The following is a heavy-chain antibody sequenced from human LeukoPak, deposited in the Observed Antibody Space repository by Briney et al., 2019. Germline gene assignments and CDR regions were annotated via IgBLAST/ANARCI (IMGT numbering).Heavy chain of an antibody. Sequence: AAVTLSCSSAAYTFTTYYMHWVRHPPGQGHEWMGIIDPSGGSTSKSHEYQGRGTITRATATSTVYMELSSLRADDTAVYCCATLSQQTFDIWGQGTLVTVSS. CDR2: IDPSGGST. CDR1: AYTFTTYY. V-gene: IGHV1-46*01. J-gene: IGHJ3*02. CDR3: ATLSQQTFDI.